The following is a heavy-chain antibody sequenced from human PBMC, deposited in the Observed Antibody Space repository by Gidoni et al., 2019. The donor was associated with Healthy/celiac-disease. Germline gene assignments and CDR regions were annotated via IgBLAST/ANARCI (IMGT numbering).Heavy chain of an antibody. CDR2: IWYDGSNK. D-gene: IGHD1-7*01. CDR3: ARGNYAFDI. J-gene: IGHJ3*02. V-gene: IGHV3-33*01. CDR1: GFTFSSYG. Sequence: QVQLVESGGGVVQPGRSLRLSCAASGFTFSSYGMHWVRQAPGKGLEWVAVIWYDGSNKYYADSVKGRFTISRDNSKNTLYLQMNSLRAEDTAVYYCARGNYAFDIWGQGTMVTVSS.